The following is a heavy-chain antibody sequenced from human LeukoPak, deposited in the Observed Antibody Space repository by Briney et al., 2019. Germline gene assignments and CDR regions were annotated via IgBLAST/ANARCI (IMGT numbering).Heavy chain of an antibody. Sequence: PGGSLRLSCEASGFTFSSYSMNWVRQAPGKGLEWVSYISSSSSDTHYADSVKGRFTISRDNAKNSLFLQMNSLRDDDTAVYYCARRYCASASCPQGYWGQGTLVTVSS. V-gene: IGHV3-48*02. J-gene: IGHJ4*02. D-gene: IGHD2-2*01. CDR3: ARRYCASASCPQGY. CDR1: GFTFSSYS. CDR2: ISSSSSDT.